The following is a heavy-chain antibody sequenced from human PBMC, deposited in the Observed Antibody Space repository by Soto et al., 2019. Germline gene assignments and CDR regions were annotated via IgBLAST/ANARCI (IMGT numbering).Heavy chain of an antibody. CDR2: IYSSGRT. J-gene: IGHJ2*01. CDR1: GGSTSGKY. CDR3: ARDFDVNTALDYWYFDL. Sequence: QVHLQESGPGVVKASETLSLTCSLSGGSTSGKYWSWIRQSAGKGLEWIGRIYSSGRTHYNPSLGSRVSMSVAQNSFSLRLTSVTAADTGIYYCARDFDVNTALDYWYFDLWGRGTQVSVSS. D-gene: IGHD3-9*01. V-gene: IGHV4-4*07.